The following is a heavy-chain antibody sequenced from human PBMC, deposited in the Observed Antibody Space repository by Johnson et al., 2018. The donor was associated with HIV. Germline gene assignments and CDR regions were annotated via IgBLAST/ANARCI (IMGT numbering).Heavy chain of an antibody. V-gene: IGHV3-30*04. CDR3: AKEAPGRWDLPVWAAIDI. Sequence: QVQLVESGGGVVQPGRSLRLSCAASGFTFSSYAMHWVRQAPGKGLEWVAVISYDGSNKYYADSVKGRFTMSRDISKNTVHLQMNSLMVDDTALYYCAKEAPGRWDLPVWAAIDIWGQGTMVTVSS. CDR2: ISYDGSNK. CDR1: GFTFSSYA. D-gene: IGHD3-16*01. J-gene: IGHJ3*02.